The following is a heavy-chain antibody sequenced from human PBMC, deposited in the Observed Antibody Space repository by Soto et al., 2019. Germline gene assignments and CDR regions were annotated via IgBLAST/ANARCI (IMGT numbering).Heavy chain of an antibody. J-gene: IGHJ4*02. CDR3: ARNPGPYYDSSGYYPYFDY. CDR2: IYPGDSNT. Sequence: GESLKISCKGSGYSFTSSWIGWVRQMPGRGLEWMGIIYPGDSNTRYSPSFQGQVTLSADKSISTAYLQWSSLKASDTAMYYCARNPGPYYDSSGYYPYFDYWGQGTLVTVSS. D-gene: IGHD3-22*01. CDR1: GYSFTSSW. V-gene: IGHV5-51*01.